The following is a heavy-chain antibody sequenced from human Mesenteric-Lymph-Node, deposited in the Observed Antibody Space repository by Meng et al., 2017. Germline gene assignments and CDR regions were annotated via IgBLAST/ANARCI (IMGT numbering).Heavy chain of an antibody. CDR1: GFTFSSYW. D-gene: IGHD7-27*01. J-gene: IGHJ4*02. CDR2: INNDGSAT. CDR3: AKGTGDKDY. Sequence: EVQLVESGGNLVQPGGSLRLSCVASGFTFSSYWMHWVRQAPGKGLVWVSRINNDGSATTYADSVKGRFTISRDNAKNTLYLQMSSLRAEDTAVYYCAKGTGDKDYWGQGTLVTVSS. V-gene: IGHV3-74*01.